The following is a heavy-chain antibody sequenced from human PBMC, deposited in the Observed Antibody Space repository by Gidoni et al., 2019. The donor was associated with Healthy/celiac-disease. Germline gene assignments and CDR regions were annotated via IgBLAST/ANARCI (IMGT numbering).Heavy chain of an antibody. CDR1: GFTFSSYS. V-gene: IGHV3-48*02. J-gene: IGHJ4*02. Sequence: EVQLVESGGGLVQPGGSLRLSCAASGFTFSSYSMNWVRQAPGKGLEWVSYISSSSSTIYYADSVKGRFTISRDNAKNSLYLQMNSLRDEDTAVYYCAREGQVQLWFRPDFDYWGQGTLVTVSS. CDR3: AREGQVQLWFRPDFDY. CDR2: ISSSSSTI. D-gene: IGHD5-18*01.